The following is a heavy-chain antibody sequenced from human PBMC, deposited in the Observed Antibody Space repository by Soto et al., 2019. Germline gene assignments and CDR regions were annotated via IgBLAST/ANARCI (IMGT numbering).Heavy chain of an antibody. Sequence: EVQLVESGGGLVKPGGSLRLSCAASGFTFSNAWMSWVRQAPGKGLEWVGRIKSKTDGGTTDYAAPVKGRFTISRDDSKNPLYLQMNRLKTEDKAVYYCSPVNFLYYGDYLGWFDPWGQGTLVTVSS. CDR3: SPVNFLYYGDYLGWFDP. V-gene: IGHV3-15*01. J-gene: IGHJ5*02. CDR1: GFTFSNAW. CDR2: IKSKTDGGTT. D-gene: IGHD4-17*01.